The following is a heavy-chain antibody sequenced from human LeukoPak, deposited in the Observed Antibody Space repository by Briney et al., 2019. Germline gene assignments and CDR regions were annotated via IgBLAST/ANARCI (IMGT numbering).Heavy chain of an antibody. D-gene: IGHD2-15*01. Sequence: PSETLSLTCSVSGGSISSRSYYWSWIRQPPGKGLEWIGYIYYSGSTNYNPSLKSRVTMSVDTSKNQFSLKLSSVTAADTAVYYCARQGVVPFDYWGQGTLVTVSS. CDR2: IYYSGST. V-gene: IGHV4-61*05. CDR3: ARQGVVPFDY. J-gene: IGHJ4*02. CDR1: GGSISSRSYY.